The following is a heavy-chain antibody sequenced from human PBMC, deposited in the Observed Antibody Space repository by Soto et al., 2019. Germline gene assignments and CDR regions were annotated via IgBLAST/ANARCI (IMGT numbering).Heavy chain of an antibody. CDR2: INQDGSEK. CDR3: ARDGSTSWYSYDYHGMDV. Sequence: EVQLVESGEGLVKPGGSLSLPCAASGLPLRTNCRGWVRKFQGKGLEWVANINQDGSEKNYVDSVKGRFTISRDNAKNSLYLQMSSLRAEDTALYYCARDGSTSWYSYDYHGMDVWGQGTTVTVSS. D-gene: IGHD5-18*01. J-gene: IGHJ6*02. V-gene: IGHV3-7*05. CDR1: GLPLRTNC.